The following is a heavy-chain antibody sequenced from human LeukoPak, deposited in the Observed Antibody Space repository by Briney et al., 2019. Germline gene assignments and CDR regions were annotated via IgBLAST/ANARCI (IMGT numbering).Heavy chain of an antibody. V-gene: IGHV3-11*01. J-gene: IGHJ4*02. CDR3: VRDRAYYDSRNYYHYFDY. CDR2: ITNSGNAI. D-gene: IGHD3-22*01. Sequence: GGSLRLSCAASGFTFSDYYMKWIRQAPGKGLEWVAYITNSGNAIQYADSVKGRFTISRDNAQNSLFLEMNSLTAEDTALYYCVRDRAYYDSRNYYHYFDYWGQGILVTVSS. CDR1: GFTFSDYY.